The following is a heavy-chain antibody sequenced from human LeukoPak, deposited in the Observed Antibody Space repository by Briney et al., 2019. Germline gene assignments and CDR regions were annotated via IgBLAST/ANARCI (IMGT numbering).Heavy chain of an antibody. CDR3: ARAPDYGDYGD. Sequence: SETLSLTCTVSGGSISSYYWSWIRQPPGKGLEWIGYIYYSGSTNYNPSLKSRVTISVDTSKNQFSLKLNSVTAADTAVYYCARAPDYGDYGDWGQGTLVTASS. J-gene: IGHJ4*02. CDR2: IYYSGST. D-gene: IGHD4-17*01. V-gene: IGHV4-59*12. CDR1: GGSISSYY.